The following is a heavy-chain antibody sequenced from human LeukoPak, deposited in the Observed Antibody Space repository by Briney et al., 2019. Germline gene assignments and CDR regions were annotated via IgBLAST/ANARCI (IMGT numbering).Heavy chain of an antibody. CDR3: VKDFVVVPGLVNYFDY. Sequence: GGSLRLSCAASGFSFSNYAMSWVRQGPGKGLEWVSAIGGSIGSTFYTDSVKGRFTISRDNSKNTLSLQMNSLRVEDTAVYYCVKDFVVVPGLVNYFDYWGQGTLVTVSS. CDR2: IGGSIGST. J-gene: IGHJ4*02. CDR1: GFSFSNYA. V-gene: IGHV3-23*01. D-gene: IGHD2-2*01.